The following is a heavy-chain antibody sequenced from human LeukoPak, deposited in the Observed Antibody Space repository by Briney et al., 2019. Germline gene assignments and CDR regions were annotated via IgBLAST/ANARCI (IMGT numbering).Heavy chain of an antibody. CDR1: GGSISSYY. CDR3: AGGTPPTRY. J-gene: IGHJ4*02. Sequence: SETLSLTCTVSGGSISSYYWSWIRQPPGKGLEWIGEINHSGSTNYNPSLKSRVTISVDTSKNQFSLKLSSVTAADTAVYYCAGGTPPTRYWGQGTLVTVSS. CDR2: INHSGST. V-gene: IGHV4-34*01.